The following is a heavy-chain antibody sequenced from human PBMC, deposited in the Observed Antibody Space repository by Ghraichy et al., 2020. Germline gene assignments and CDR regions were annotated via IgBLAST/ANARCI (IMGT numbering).Heavy chain of an antibody. V-gene: IGHV6-1*01. D-gene: IGHD2-15*01. CDR3: ARGPIVVVVAARGGGHYHYGMDV. CDR1: GDNISSDNSA. CDR2: TYYRSKWYN. Sequence: SQTLSLTCAISGDNISSDNSAWNWIRQSPSRGLEWLGRTYYRSKWYNDYAVSVKSRITINPDTSKNQFSLQLNSVTPDDTAAYFCARGPIVVVVAARGGGHYHYGMDVWGQGTTVTVSS. J-gene: IGHJ6*02.